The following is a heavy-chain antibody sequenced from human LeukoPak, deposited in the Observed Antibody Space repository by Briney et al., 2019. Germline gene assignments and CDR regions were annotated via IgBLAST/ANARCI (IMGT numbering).Heavy chain of an antibody. Sequence: SETLSLTCTVSGGSISSYYWSWIRQPAGKGLEWIGRIYTSGSTNYNPSLKSRVTMSVDTSKNQFSLKLSSVTAADTAVYYCAIDYYDSSGYYYGYWGQGTLVTVSS. CDR3: AIDYYDSSGYYYGY. J-gene: IGHJ4*02. V-gene: IGHV4-4*07. D-gene: IGHD3-22*01. CDR2: IYTSGST. CDR1: GGSISSYY.